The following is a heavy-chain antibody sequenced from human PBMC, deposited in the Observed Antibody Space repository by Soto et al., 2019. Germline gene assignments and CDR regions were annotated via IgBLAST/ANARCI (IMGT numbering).Heavy chain of an antibody. J-gene: IGHJ4*02. CDR3: AKAKDSSGYYGLVDY. CDR2: ISGSGGST. CDR1: GFTFSSYA. V-gene: IGHV3-23*01. D-gene: IGHD3-22*01. Sequence: GGSLRLPCAASGFTFSSYAMSWVRQAPGKGLEWVSAISGSGGSTYYADSVKGRFTISRDNSKNTLYLQMNSLRAEDTAVYYCAKAKDSSGYYGLVDYWGQGTLVTVSS.